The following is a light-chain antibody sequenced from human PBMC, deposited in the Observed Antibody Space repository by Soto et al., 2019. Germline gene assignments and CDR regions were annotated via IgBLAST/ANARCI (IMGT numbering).Light chain of an antibody. CDR1: QSISSC. V-gene: IGKV1-12*01. CDR3: QQAKTLPPT. CDR2: AAS. J-gene: IGKJ5*01. Sequence: DMHITHSPSTLSACVCDRGTMTCSASQSISSCLAWFQQKPGKAPNLLIYAASTLHSGVPSRFSGSGSGTDFTLTISSVQPEDFATYYCQQAKTLPPTFGRGTRLEIK.